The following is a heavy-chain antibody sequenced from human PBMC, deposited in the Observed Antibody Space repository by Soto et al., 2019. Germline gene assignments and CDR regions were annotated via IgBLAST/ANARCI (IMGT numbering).Heavy chain of an antibody. V-gene: IGHV1-69*01. Sequence: QVQLVQSGAEVKKPGSSVKVSCKASGDSFNSYAISWVRQAPGQGLEWMGGIIPIFHTANHAQKFQARVTMTADESASTAYMELSGLRSEDTAVYYCARVGYCNTTNCLFYYYHYGMDVWCQGTTVTVS. J-gene: IGHJ6*02. CDR2: IIPIFHTA. CDR3: ARVGYCNTTNCLFYYYHYGMDV. CDR1: GDSFNSYA. D-gene: IGHD2-2*01.